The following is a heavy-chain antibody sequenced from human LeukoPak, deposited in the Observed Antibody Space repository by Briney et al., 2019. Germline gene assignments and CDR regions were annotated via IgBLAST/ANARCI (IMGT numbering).Heavy chain of an antibody. CDR2: IWYDGSKK. V-gene: IGHV3-33*01. J-gene: IGHJ4*02. CDR3: ARDRYSGTSLYYFDY. CDR1: GFTFSSYG. D-gene: IGHD1-26*01. Sequence: GGSLRLSCAASGFTFSSYGMHWVRQAPGKGLEWVAVIWYDGSKKYYADSVKGRFTISRDDSKNTLYLQMNSLRAEDTAVYYCARDRYSGTSLYYFDYWGQGTLVTVSS.